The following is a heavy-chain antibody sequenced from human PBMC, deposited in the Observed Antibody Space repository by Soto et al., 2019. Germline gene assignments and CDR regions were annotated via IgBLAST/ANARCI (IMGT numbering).Heavy chain of an antibody. CDR1: GYTFTSYA. D-gene: IGHD3-3*01. J-gene: IGHJ4*02. CDR3: ARDLYDFWSGYLLRNFDY. V-gene: IGHV1-3*01. CDR2: INAGNGNT. Sequence: ASMKVSCKASGYTFTSYAMHWGRQAPGQRLEWMGWINAGNGNTKYSQKFQGRVTITRDTSASTAYMELSSLRSEDTAVYYCARDLYDFWSGYLLRNFDYWGQGTLVTVSS.